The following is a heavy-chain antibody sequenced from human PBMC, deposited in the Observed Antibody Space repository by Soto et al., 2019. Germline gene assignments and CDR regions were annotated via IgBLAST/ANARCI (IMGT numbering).Heavy chain of an antibody. CDR3: ARDVRSSWQYYYGMDV. V-gene: IGHV4-31*03. CDR2: IYYSGTT. CDR1: GGSISSGGYY. J-gene: IGHJ6*02. D-gene: IGHD6-13*01. Sequence: SETLSLTCTVSGGSISSGGYYWSWIRQHPGKGLEWIGNIYYSGTTYSNPSLKSRVSISVDTSQSRFSLKLSSVTAADTAVYYCARDVRSSWQYYYGMDVWGQGTTVTVSS.